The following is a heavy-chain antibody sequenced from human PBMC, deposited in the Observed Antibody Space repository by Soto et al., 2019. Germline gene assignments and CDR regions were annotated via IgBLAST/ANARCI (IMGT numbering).Heavy chain of an antibody. D-gene: IGHD3-3*01. CDR3: ARGSERFLEWWGSYYYIDV. J-gene: IGHJ6*03. CDR2: MNPNSGNT. V-gene: IGHV1-8*01. Sequence: SAKVCCKAPGYTFTSYSINWVRHATRQGLEWMGWMNPNSGNTGYAQKFQGRVTMTRNTSISTAYMELSSLRSEDTAVYYCARGSERFLEWWGSYYYIDVWGKGTTVTVSS. CDR1: GYTFTSYS.